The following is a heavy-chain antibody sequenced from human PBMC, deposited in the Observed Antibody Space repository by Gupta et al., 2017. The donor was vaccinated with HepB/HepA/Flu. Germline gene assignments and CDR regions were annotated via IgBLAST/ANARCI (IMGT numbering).Heavy chain of an antibody. Sequence: QVQLQESGPGLVKPSETLSLTCTVSGGSISSYYWSWIRQPPGKGLEWIGYIYYSGSTNYNPSLKSRVTMSVDTSKNQFSLKLSSVTAADTAVYYCARGVLRFLESYPNDAFDIWGQGTMVTVSS. J-gene: IGHJ3*02. V-gene: IGHV4-59*08. D-gene: IGHD3-3*01. CDR2: IYYSGST. CDR3: ARGVLRFLESYPNDAFDI. CDR1: GGSISSYY.